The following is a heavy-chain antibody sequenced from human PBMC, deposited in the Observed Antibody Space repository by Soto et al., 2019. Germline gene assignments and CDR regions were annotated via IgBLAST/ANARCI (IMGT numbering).Heavy chain of an antibody. CDR3: TRDQHGDYYYGSGSYPLPYY. CDR2: IRSKPYGGTT. J-gene: IGHJ4*02. CDR1: GFTFGDYA. V-gene: IGHV3-49*03. Sequence: GGSLRLSCTASGFTFGDYAMSWFRQAPGKGLEWEGFIRSKPYGGTTDYAASVKGRFTISRDDSKSIAYLQMNSLKTEDTAMYYCTRDQHGDYYYGSGSYPLPYYWGQGTLVIAPQ. D-gene: IGHD3-10*01.